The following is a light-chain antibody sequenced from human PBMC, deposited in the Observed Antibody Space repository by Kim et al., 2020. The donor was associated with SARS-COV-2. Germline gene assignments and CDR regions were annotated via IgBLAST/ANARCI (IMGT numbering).Light chain of an antibody. CDR3: SSYAGDNHWV. CDR2: EDT. CDR1: SGDVGGYNM. J-gene: IGLJ3*02. Sequence: GQSLTISCTKTSGDVGGYNMVSWYQQHPGKAPNVVIDEDTKRPSVVPDRFSGSKSCNTASMIVSGLQSEDEADYYCSSYAGDNHWVFGGGTQLTVL. V-gene: IGLV2-8*01.